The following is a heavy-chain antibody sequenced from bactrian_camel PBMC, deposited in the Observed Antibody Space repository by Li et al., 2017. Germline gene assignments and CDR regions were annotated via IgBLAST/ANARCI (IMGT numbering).Heavy chain of an antibody. J-gene: IGHJ4*01. Sequence: HVQLVESGGGSVQAGESPRLSCVVSGTIDFGECMGWLRQVPGKEREMVAAIASGSTATVYADSVKGRFTISQDNAKNVLYLQMNSLKPEDSTMYYCAAVEREQMTGVVYCSESGAYNRWGQGTQVTVSS. CDR2: IASGSTAT. CDR1: GTIDFGEC. CDR3: AAVEREQMTGVVYCSESGAYNR. D-gene: IGHD1*01. V-gene: IGHV3S53*01.